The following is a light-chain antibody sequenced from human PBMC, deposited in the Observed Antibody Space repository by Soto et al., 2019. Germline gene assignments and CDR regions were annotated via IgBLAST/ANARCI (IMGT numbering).Light chain of an antibody. V-gene: IGKV3-20*01. J-gene: IGKJ2*01. CDR1: YLFSSNY. CDR2: GTS. Sequence: ENVLTQSPGTLSLSPGEIATLSCRASYLFSSNYLAWYQQKPGQAPRLLIYGTSSRATGIPDRFSGSGSGAYFTLSISRLEPEDFAVYYCQQYGTSPPRYTFGQGTKLESK. CDR3: QQYGTSPPRYT.